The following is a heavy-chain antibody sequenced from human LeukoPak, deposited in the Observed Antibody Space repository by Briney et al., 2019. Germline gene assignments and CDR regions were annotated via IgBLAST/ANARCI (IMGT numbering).Heavy chain of an antibody. CDR1: GGSISSGGYY. V-gene: IGHV4-31*03. D-gene: IGHD3-3*01. CDR3: ARGVLRFLEWLSNYYYYGMDV. J-gene: IGHJ6*02. Sequence: SETPSLTCTVSGGSISSGGYYWSWIRQHPGKGLEWIGYIYYSGSTYYNPSLKSRVTISVDTSKNQFSLKLSSVTAADTAVYYCARGVLRFLEWLSNYYYYGMDVWGQGTTVTVSS. CDR2: IYYSGST.